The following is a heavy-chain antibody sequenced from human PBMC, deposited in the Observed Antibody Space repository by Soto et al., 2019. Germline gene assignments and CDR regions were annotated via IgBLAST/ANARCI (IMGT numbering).Heavy chain of an antibody. CDR2: ISYDGSNK. CDR1: GFTFSSYG. V-gene: IGHV3-30*18. J-gene: IGHJ6*02. D-gene: IGHD3-10*01. CDR3: AKDRGELYYYYYGMDV. Sequence: AGGSLRLSCTPSGFTFSSYGMHWVRQAPGKGLEWVAVISYDGSNKYYADSVKGRFTISRDNSKNTLYLQMNSLRAEDTAVYYCAKDRGELYYYYYGMDVWGQGTTVTVSS.